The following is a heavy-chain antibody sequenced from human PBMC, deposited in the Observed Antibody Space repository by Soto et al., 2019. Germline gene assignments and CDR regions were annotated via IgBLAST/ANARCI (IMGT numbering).Heavy chain of an antibody. Sequence: GGSLRLSCAASGFTFSSYAMSWVRQAPGKGLEWVSAISGSGGSTYYADSVKGRFTISRDNSKNTLYLQMNSLRAEDTAVYYCAKQAFVVNTIFGVVIPPPTYYYYYMDVWGKGTTVTVSS. V-gene: IGHV3-23*01. J-gene: IGHJ6*03. D-gene: IGHD3-3*01. CDR1: GFTFSSYA. CDR2: ISGSGGST. CDR3: AKQAFVVNTIFGVVIPPPTYYYYYMDV.